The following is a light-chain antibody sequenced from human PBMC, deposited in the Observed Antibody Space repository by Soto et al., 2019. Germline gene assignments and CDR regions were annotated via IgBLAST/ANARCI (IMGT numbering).Light chain of an antibody. CDR2: GAS. V-gene: IGKV3-20*01. CDR3: HQYVSSPQT. CDR1: QSVSSSY. J-gene: IGKJ1*01. Sequence: EIVLTQSPGTLSLSPGERATLSCRASQSVSSSYLAWYQQKPGQAPRLLIYGASSRATGIPDRFTGSGSGTDFTLTISRLEPEDFAVFYWHQYVSSPQTFGQGTKVEIK.